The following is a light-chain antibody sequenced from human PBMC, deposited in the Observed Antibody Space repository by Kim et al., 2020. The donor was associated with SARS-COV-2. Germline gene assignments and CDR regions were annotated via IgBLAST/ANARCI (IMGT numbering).Light chain of an antibody. CDR2: ATS. CDR3: QQANSFPLT. Sequence: DIQMTQSPSSVSASVGDRVTITCRASQDITSWLAWYQQKPGKAPKLLIFATSSLQSGVPSRFSGSGSGTEFTLTISSLRPEDFATYYCQQANSFPLTFGGGTKVDIK. J-gene: IGKJ4*01. CDR1: QDITSW. V-gene: IGKV1-12*01.